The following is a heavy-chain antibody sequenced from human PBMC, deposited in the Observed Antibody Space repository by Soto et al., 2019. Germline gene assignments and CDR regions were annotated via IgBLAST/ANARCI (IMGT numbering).Heavy chain of an antibody. CDR2: INHSGST. D-gene: IGHD3-16*02. Sequence: SETLSLTCAVYGGSFSGYYWSWIRQPPGKGLEWIGEINHSGSTNYNPSLKSRVTISVDTSKNQFSLKLSSVTAADTAVYYCASVRLGELSLSYGMDVWGQGTTVTVSS. CDR3: ASVRLGELSLSYGMDV. J-gene: IGHJ6*02. V-gene: IGHV4-34*01. CDR1: GGSFSGYY.